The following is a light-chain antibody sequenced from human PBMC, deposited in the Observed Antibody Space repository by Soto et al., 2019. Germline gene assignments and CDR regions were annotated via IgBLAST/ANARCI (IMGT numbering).Light chain of an antibody. V-gene: IGLV2-18*02. CDR1: HSDIGSSNS. CDR2: EVT. Sequence: QSALTQPPSVSGSPGQSVTISCTGVHSDIGSSNSVSWYQQVPGTVPKLMIFEVTKRPSGVPDRFSGSKSGNTASLTISGLRAEDEADYYCSSYTTSNTYVFGTGTKLTVL. CDR3: SSYTTSNTYV. J-gene: IGLJ1*01.